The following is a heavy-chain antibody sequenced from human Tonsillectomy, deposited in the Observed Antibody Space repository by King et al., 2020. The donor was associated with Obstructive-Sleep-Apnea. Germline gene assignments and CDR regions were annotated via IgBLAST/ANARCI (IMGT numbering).Heavy chain of an antibody. Sequence: QLQESGPGLVRPSETLSLTCTVSGGSISSSSFYWGWIRQPPGKGLEWIGNIYLTGDTYYNPSLKSRVTISIDTSKRHFSLKLNSVTAADTAVYYCVREIRYYRAFDIWGQGKMVAVSS. CDR3: VREIRYYRAFDI. CDR1: GGSISSSSFY. CDR2: IYLTGDT. J-gene: IGHJ3*02. V-gene: IGHV4-39*07. D-gene: IGHD3-9*01.